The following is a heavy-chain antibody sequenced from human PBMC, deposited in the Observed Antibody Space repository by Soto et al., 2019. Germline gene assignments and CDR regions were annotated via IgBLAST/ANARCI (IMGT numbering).Heavy chain of an antibody. Sequence: GGSLRLSCAASGFTFSSYGMHWVRQAPGKGLEWVAVIWYDGSNKYYADSVKGRFTISRDNSKNTLYLQMNSLRAEDTAVYYCARDLGSQGLRGSYYGMDVWGQGTTVTVSS. D-gene: IGHD4-17*01. CDR3: ARDLGSQGLRGSYYGMDV. CDR2: IWYDGSNK. J-gene: IGHJ6*02. CDR1: GFTFSSYG. V-gene: IGHV3-33*01.